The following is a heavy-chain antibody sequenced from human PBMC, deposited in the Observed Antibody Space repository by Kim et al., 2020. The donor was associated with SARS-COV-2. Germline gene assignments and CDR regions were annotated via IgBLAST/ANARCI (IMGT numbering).Heavy chain of an antibody. Sequence: ASVKVSCKASGYTFTSYGISWVRQAPGQGLEWMGWISAYNGNTNYAQKLQGRVTMTTDTSTSTAYMELRSLRSDDTAVYYCARDGPRQEGRVRHYGSGRRPGVMDVWGQGTTVTVSS. CDR3: ARDGPRQEGRVRHYGSGRRPGVMDV. J-gene: IGHJ6*02. CDR1: GYTFTSYG. CDR2: ISAYNGNT. D-gene: IGHD3-10*01. V-gene: IGHV1-18*01.